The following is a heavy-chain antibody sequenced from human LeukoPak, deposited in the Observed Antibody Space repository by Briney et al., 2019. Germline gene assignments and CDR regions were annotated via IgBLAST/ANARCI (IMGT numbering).Heavy chain of an antibody. D-gene: IGHD3-16*01. CDR1: GFTFSSYG. CDR2: ISGSGDRT. V-gene: IGHV3-23*01. J-gene: IGHJ4*02. Sequence: GASLRLSCAASGFTFSSYGMGWVRQAPGRGLEWVSSISGSGDRTHHADPVKGRFTISRDNSKNTLYLQMNSLRAEDTAVYYCAKDGSIVYSYTYLDYWGQGTLVTVSS. CDR3: AKDGSIVYSYTYLDY.